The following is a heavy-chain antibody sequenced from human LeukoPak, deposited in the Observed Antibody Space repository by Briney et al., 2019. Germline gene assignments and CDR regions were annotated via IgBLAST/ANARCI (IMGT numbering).Heavy chain of an antibody. CDR2: IIPIFGTA. D-gene: IGHD3-9*01. Sequence: SVKVSCKASGGTFSSYAISWVRQAPGQGLEWMGGIIPIFGTANYAQKFQGRVTITADESTSTAYMELISLRSEDTAVYYCARSTYYDILTGYSPFDYWGQGTLVTVSS. CDR3: ARSTYYDILTGYSPFDY. V-gene: IGHV1-69*13. CDR1: GGTFSSYA. J-gene: IGHJ4*02.